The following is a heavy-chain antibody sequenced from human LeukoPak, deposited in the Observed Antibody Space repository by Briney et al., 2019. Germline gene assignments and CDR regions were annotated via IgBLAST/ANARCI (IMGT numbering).Heavy chain of an antibody. J-gene: IGHJ6*03. CDR2: IIPIFGTA. Sequence: SVKVSCKASGGTFSSYAISWVRQAPGQGLEWTGGIIPIFGTANYAQKFQGRVTITADESTSTAYMELSSLRSEDTAVYYCARRDYDFWSGYYTGMGYYMDVWGKGTTVTVSS. V-gene: IGHV1-69*13. CDR1: GGTFSSYA. CDR3: ARRDYDFWSGYYTGMGYYMDV. D-gene: IGHD3-3*01.